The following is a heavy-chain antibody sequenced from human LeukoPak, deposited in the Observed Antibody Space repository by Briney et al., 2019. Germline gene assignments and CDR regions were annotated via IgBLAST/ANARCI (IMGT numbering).Heavy chain of an antibody. CDR3: ARDHDRYCSGGSCALFDY. J-gene: IGHJ4*02. Sequence: PGGSLRLSCAASGFTLSSYWMSWVRQAPPGKGLEWVANIKQDGSEKYYVDSVKGRFTISRDSAQNSLYLQMNSLRAEDTAVYYCARDHDRYCSGGSCALFDYWGQGTLVTVSS. V-gene: IGHV3-7*05. CDR1: GFTLSSYW. CDR2: IKQDGSEK. D-gene: IGHD2-15*01.